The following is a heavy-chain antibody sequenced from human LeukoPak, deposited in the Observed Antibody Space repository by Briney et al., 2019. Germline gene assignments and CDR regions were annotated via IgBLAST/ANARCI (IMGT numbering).Heavy chain of an antibody. D-gene: IGHD6-13*01. CDR2: INRNGGST. V-gene: IGHV3-20*04. J-gene: IGHJ2*01. CDR3: ASLPGGKTAALEFDL. Sequence: PGGSLRLSCEASGFTFDDYGMSWVRQPPGKGLEWVSGINRNGGSTDYADSVKGRFTISRDNARNSLYLQMNSLRAEDTAVYYCASLPGGKTAALEFDLRGRGTLVTVSS. CDR1: GFTFDDYG.